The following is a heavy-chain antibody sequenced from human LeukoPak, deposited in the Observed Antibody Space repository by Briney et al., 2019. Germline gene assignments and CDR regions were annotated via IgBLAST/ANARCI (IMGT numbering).Heavy chain of an antibody. CDR3: VRADYNGGNPGSFDI. V-gene: IGHV4-59*12. CDR2: IYDSGSI. J-gene: IGHJ3*02. CDR1: GGSISSYY. D-gene: IGHD2-8*01. Sequence: SETLSLTCTVSGGSISSYYWSWIRQPPGKGLEWIGYIYDSGSINYNSSLKSRVTISVDTSKNQFSLTLNSVTAADTAVYYCVRADYNGGNPGSFDIWGRGTMVTVSS.